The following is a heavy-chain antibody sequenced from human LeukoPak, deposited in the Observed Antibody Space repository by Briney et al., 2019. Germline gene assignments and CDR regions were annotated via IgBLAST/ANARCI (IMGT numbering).Heavy chain of an antibody. D-gene: IGHD5-24*01. CDR1: GGSISSSSYY. CDR3: ARDWAMEEGATIESDY. Sequence: SETLSLTCTVSGGSISSSSYYWGWIRQPPGKGLEWIGSIYYSGSTYYNPSLKSRVTISVDTSKNQFSLKLSSVTAADTAVYYCARDWAMEEGATIESDYWGQGTLVTVSS. CDR2: IYYSGST. V-gene: IGHV4-39*07. J-gene: IGHJ4*02.